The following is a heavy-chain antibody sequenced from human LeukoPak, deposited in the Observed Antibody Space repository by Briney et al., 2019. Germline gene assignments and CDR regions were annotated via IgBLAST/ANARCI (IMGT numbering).Heavy chain of an antibody. Sequence: GGSLRLSCAASGFTFSSYSMNWVRQAPGKGLEWVSYISSSSSTIYYADSVKGRFTISRDNSKNTLYLQMNSLRAEDTAVYYCAKARSVKYQLPQFDYWGQGTLVTVSS. J-gene: IGHJ4*02. CDR1: GFTFSSYS. CDR2: ISSSSSTI. D-gene: IGHD2-2*01. CDR3: AKARSVKYQLPQFDY. V-gene: IGHV3-48*01.